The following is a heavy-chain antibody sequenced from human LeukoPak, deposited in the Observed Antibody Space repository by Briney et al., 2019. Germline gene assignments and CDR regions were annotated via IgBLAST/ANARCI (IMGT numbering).Heavy chain of an antibody. V-gene: IGHV3-23*01. CDR3: ATCGGDCYSIDY. CDR2: ITVGVGNT. D-gene: IGHD2-21*02. J-gene: IGHJ4*02. Sequence: GGCVRLSCAASGFSFSTYAMTWVRQAPGKGLEWVSSITVGVGNTYYAESVKGRFTISRDNSKNTLYLQMYSLRAEDTAVYYCATCGGDCYSIDYWGEGTRVADSS. CDR1: GFSFSTYA.